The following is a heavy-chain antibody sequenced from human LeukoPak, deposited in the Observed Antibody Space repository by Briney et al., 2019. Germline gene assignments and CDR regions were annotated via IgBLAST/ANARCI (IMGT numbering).Heavy chain of an antibody. CDR2: IYYSGST. D-gene: IGHD5-24*01. Sequence: KASETLSLTCTVSGDSISSYYWTWMRQPPGKGLEWIGYIYYSGSTYYNPSLKSRVTISVDTSKTQFSLKVNSVTAADTAVYYCARYIPRDGYNYGAFDIWGQGTMVTVSS. CDR3: ARYIPRDGYNYGAFDI. J-gene: IGHJ3*02. CDR1: GDSISSYY. V-gene: IGHV4-59*12.